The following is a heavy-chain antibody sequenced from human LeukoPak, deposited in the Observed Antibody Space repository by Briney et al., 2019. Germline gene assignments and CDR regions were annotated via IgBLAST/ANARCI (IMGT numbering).Heavy chain of an antibody. Sequence: GGSLRLSCAPSVFTLRRHWVHCVRRSPGQGGVWFSSVNSDGTGTTYADSVDGRFTISRDDAKNTLHLQMNSLGADDAAIYYCRRTLLVATGPYLDVWGKGTTVTVSS. CDR3: RRTLLVATGPYLDV. D-gene: IGHD5-12*01. CDR1: VFTLRRHW. V-gene: IGHV3-74*01. CDR2: VNSDGTGT. J-gene: IGHJ6*03.